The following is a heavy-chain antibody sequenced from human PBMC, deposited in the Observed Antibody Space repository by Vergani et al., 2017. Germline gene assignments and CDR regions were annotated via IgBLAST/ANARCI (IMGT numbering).Heavy chain of an antibody. Sequence: DVQLVESGGGLVQPGRSLRLSCAASGFTFDDYAMHWVRQAPGKGLEWVSGISWNSGRIGYADSVKGRFTLSRDNAKNSLYLQINSLRDDDTAVYYCARDSRVEQQLVPSGFYYFDYWGQGTLVTVSS. CDR1: GFTFDDYA. D-gene: IGHD6-13*01. CDR3: ARDSRVEQQLVPSGFYYFDY. V-gene: IGHV3-9*01. J-gene: IGHJ4*02. CDR2: ISWNSGRI.